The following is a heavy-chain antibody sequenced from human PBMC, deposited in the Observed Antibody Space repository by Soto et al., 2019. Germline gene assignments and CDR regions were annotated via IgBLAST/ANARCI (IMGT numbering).Heavy chain of an antibody. CDR3: ARGTVVTHFDY. J-gene: IGHJ4*02. CDR1: GYTFTSYA. V-gene: IGHV1-3*05. D-gene: IGHD2-15*01. CDR2: INAGNGNT. Sequence: QVQLVQSGAEEKKPGASVKVSCKASGYTFTSYAMHWVRQAPGQRLEWMGWINAGNGNTKYSQKFQGRVTITRDTSASTADMEMSSLRAEDTAVYYCARGTVVTHFDYWGQGTLVTVSS.